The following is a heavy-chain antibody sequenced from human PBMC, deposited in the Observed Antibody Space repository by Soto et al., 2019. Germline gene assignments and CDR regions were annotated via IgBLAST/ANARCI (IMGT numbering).Heavy chain of an antibody. D-gene: IGHD4-17*01. CDR1: GGSISTGGYY. CDR3: ARSLSVTLFDN. CDR2: IYYSGST. J-gene: IGHJ4*02. V-gene: IGHV4-31*03. Sequence: QVQLQESGPGLVKPSQTLSLTCTVSGGSISTGGYYWTWIRQHPGKGLEWIGYIYYSGSTYYNPSLTSRVTISVDTSKNQFSLKMSSVTAADTAVYYCARSLSVTLFDNWGQGTLVTVSS.